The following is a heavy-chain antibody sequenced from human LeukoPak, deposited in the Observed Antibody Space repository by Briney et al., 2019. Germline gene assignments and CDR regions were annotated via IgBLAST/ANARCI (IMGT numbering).Heavy chain of an antibody. J-gene: IGHJ4*02. CDR3: AKLGFWSGYYTAGIGGPFDY. D-gene: IGHD3-3*01. CDR1: DYSISSGYY. CDR2: ISGSGGST. V-gene: IGHV3-23*01. Sequence: ETLSLTCTVSDYSISSGYYWGWIRQPPGKGLEWVSAISGSGGSTYYADSVKGRFTISRDNSKNTLYLQMNSLRAEDTAVYYCAKLGFWSGYYTAGIGGPFDYWGQGTLVTVSS.